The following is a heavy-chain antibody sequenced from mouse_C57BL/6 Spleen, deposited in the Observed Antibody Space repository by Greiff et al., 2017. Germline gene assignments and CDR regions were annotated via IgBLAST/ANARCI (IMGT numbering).Heavy chain of an antibody. CDR2: INPYNGGT. D-gene: IGHD2-1*01. V-gene: IGHV1-19*01. CDR3: ARRIYYGNPGYFDV. CDR1: GYTFTDYY. Sequence: VQLKESGPVLVKPGASVKMSCKASGYTFTDYYMNWVNQSHGKSLEWIGVINPYNGGTSYNQKFKGKATLTVDKSSSTAYMELNSLTSEDSAVYYCARRIYYGNPGYFDVWGTGTTVTVSS. J-gene: IGHJ1*03.